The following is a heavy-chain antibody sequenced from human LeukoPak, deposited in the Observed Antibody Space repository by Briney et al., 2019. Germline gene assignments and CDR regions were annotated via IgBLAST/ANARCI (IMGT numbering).Heavy chain of an antibody. CDR1: GGSINSGAYY. V-gene: IGHV4-61*02. CDR3: ARDHPPYYYDTSGYYDY. D-gene: IGHD3-22*01. J-gene: IGHJ4*02. CDR2: IYTSGTT. Sequence: SQTLSLTCTVSGGSINSGAYYWSWIRQPAGKGLEWIGRIYTSGTTNYNPSLKSRLTISTDPSMNQFSLRLTTVTAADTAVYYCARDHPPYYYDTSGYYDYWGQGILVTVSS.